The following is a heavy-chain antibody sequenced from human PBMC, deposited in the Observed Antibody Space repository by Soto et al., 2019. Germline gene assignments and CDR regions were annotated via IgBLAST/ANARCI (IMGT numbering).Heavy chain of an antibody. CDR2: IYYSGST. CDR3: ARGGGSPDY. J-gene: IGHJ4*02. CDR1: GGSISSDY. D-gene: IGHD1-26*01. V-gene: IGHV4-59*08. Sequence: QVQLQESGPGLVKPSETLSLTCTVSGGSISSDYWSWIRQPPGKGLEWIGYIYYSGSTNYNPSLKSRVTISVDTSKNQFSLKLSSVTAADTAVYYCARGGGSPDYWGQGTLVTVSS.